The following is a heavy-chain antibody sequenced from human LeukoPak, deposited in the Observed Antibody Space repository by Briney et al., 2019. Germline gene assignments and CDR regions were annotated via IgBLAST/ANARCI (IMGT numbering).Heavy chain of an antibody. Sequence: SETLSLTCTVSGGSISSYYWSWTRQPPGKGLEWIGYIYYSGSTNYNPSLKSRVTISVDTSKNQFSLKLSSVTAADTAVYYCASGWLFFDCWGQGTLVTVSS. CDR1: GGSISSYY. V-gene: IGHV4-59*01. CDR2: IYYSGST. D-gene: IGHD5-12*01. CDR3: ASGWLFFDC. J-gene: IGHJ4*02.